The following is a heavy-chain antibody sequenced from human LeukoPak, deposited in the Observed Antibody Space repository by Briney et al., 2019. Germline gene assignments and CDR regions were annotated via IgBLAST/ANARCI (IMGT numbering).Heavy chain of an antibody. D-gene: IGHD3-22*01. CDR2: IKSDGSNK. V-gene: IGHV3-7*05. J-gene: IGHJ4*02. CDR3: ARNRGGGSGYSDY. CDR1: GFTFSNYW. Sequence: GGSLRLSCAASGFTFSNYWMDWVRQAQGKGLEWVAIIKSDGSNKDCVDSVKGRITVAKDNAKNSLYLQMNSLRAEDTAMYYCARNRGGGSGYSDYWGQGTLVTVSS.